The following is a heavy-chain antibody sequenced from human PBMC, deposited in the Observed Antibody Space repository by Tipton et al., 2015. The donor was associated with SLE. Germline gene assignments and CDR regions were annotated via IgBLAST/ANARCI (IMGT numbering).Heavy chain of an antibody. Sequence: LRLSCTVSGDSIIGYYWSWIRQRPGKGLEWIGFIYHSGSTNWNPSLKSRVTTSVDTSKNQFSLKVNSVTVADTAVYFCARGRGIHIGVIYRPSPSDYGGQGRQVPVS. V-gene: IGHV4-59*12. D-gene: IGHD3-16*02. CDR3: ARGRGIHIGVIYRPSPSDY. CDR1: GDSIIGYY. CDR2: IYHSGST. J-gene: IGHJ4*02.